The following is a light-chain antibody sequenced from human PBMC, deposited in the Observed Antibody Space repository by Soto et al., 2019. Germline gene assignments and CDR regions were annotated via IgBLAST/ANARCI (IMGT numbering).Light chain of an antibody. CDR3: QSYDSSLSGSEV. J-gene: IGLJ1*01. CDR2: GNS. CDR1: SSNIGAGYD. Sequence: QSVLTQPPSVSGAPGQRVTISCTGSSSNIGAGYDVHWYQPLPGTAPKLLIYGNSNRPSGVPDRFSGSKSGTSASLAITGLQAEDEADYYCQSYDSSLSGSEVFGTGTKLTVL. V-gene: IGLV1-40*01.